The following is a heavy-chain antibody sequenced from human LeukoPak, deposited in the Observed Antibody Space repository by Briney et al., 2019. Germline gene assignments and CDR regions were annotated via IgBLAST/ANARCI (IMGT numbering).Heavy chain of an antibody. CDR1: GVTFSSSA. Sequence: GGSLRLSCAASGVTFSSSAMTWVRQAPGKGLEWVSSISASGDSTYYADSVNGRFTISRDNSKNTLYLQMNSLRAEDTAVYYCAKDLYPSHYDILTGYPDAFDIWGQGTMVTVSS. V-gene: IGHV3-23*01. J-gene: IGHJ3*02. D-gene: IGHD3-9*01. CDR2: ISASGDST. CDR3: AKDLYPSHYDILTGYPDAFDI.